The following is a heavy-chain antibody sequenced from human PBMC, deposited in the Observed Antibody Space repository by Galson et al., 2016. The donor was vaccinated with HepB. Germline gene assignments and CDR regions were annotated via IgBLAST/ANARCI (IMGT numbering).Heavy chain of an antibody. CDR2: ISTYDGDT. CDR1: GYTFTSYG. D-gene: IGHD2-15*01. CDR3: AGDWYCSAGCCYDAFDI. Sequence: SVKVSCKASGYTFTSYGISWVRQAPGQGLEWMGWISTYDGDTNYAQNLQGRVTMTTDTSTTTAYMERRSLRSDDTAMYYWAGDWYCSAGCCYDAFDIWGQGTMVTVSS. J-gene: IGHJ3*02. V-gene: IGHV1-18*01.